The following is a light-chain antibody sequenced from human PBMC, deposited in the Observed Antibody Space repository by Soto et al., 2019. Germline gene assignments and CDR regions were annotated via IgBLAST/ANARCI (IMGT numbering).Light chain of an antibody. CDR3: QQAASFPIT. CDR1: QSISSW. V-gene: IGKV1-5*01. J-gene: IGKJ5*01. CDR2: DAS. Sequence: KMTHSPSTLAASVGERVTVTCRASQSISSWLAWYQQKPGKAPKLLIYDASSLESGVPSRFSGSGSGTDFTLTINSLQPEDFATYYCQQAASFPITCGQGTRREIK.